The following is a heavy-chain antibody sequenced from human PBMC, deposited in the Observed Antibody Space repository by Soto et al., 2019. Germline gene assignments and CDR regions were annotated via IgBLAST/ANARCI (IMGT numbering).Heavy chain of an antibody. V-gene: IGHV1-69*04. CDR3: ARRTCGGDCSPNYYYYGMDV. J-gene: IGHJ6*02. Sequence: SVKVSCKASGYTFTSYAMNWVRQAPGQGLEWMGRIIPILGIANYAQKFQGRVTITADKSTSTAYMELSSLRSEDTAVYYCARRTCGGDCSPNYYYYGMDVCGQGTTVTVSS. CDR1: GYTFTSYA. D-gene: IGHD2-21*02. CDR2: IIPILGIA.